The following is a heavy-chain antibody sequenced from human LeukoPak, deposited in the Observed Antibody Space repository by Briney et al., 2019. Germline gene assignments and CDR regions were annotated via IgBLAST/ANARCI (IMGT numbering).Heavy chain of an antibody. CDR1: GGSISRYF. V-gene: IGHV4-59*01. J-gene: IGHJ5*02. CDR3: ARWSVNNWLAP. CDR2: FSHSGGT. Sequence: SETLSLTCTVSGGSISRYFWSWIRQPPGKGLEWIGHFSHSGGTNYNPSLKTRVIISADTSNNQSSLKVTSVTATDTAVYYCARWSVNNWLAPWGQGTLVIVS.